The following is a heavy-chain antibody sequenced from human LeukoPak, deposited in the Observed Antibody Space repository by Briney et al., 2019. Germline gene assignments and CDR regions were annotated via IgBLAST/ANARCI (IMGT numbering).Heavy chain of an antibody. Sequence: GGSLRLSCAASGFTVSNNYMTWVRQAPGKGLVWVSLINSDGSSTNYADSVKGRFTISRDNAKNTRYLQVNSLRADDTAVYYCARHLGTYSDHWGQGTLVTVSS. J-gene: IGHJ4*02. CDR1: GFTVSNNY. CDR3: ARHLGTYSDH. D-gene: IGHD7-27*01. CDR2: INSDGSST. V-gene: IGHV3-74*01.